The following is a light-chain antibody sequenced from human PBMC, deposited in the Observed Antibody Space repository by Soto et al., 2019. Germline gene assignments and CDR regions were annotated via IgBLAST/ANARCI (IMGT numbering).Light chain of an antibody. V-gene: IGKV4-1*01. CDR3: HQYYSSPHT. CDR1: QSVLYSSNNKNY. Sequence: DIVMTQSPDSLAVSLGERATINCKSSQSVLYSSNNKNYLAWYQQKPGQPPKLLIYWASTRESGVPDRFSGSGSGTDFTLTISSLQAEDAAVYFYHQYYSSPHTFGQGTKLEIK. J-gene: IGKJ2*01. CDR2: WAS.